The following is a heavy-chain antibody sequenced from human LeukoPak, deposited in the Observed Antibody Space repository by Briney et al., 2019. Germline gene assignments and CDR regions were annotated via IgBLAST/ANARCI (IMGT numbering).Heavy chain of an antibody. CDR2: ASHIGNNK. V-gene: IGHV3-30-3*01. CDR3: AREIPNAFDI. J-gene: IGHJ3*02. Sequence: PGGSLRLSCSASGFTFSNYPMHWVRQAPGKGLEWVAVASHIGNNKYYPNAVRGRFTISRDNSKDTLFLQMDSLRTEDTAVYYCAREIPNAFDIWGQGTMVTVSS. CDR1: GFTFSNYP.